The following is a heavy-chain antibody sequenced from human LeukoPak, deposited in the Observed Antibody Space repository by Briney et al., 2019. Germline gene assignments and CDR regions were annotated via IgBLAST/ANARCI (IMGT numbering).Heavy chain of an antibody. Sequence: SETLSLTCTVSGGSISSYYWSWIRQPPGKGLEWIGYIYYSGSTNYNPSLKSRVSISVDTSKNQFSLKLSSVTAADTAVYYCARELRSGYFDYWGQGTLVTVSS. V-gene: IGHV4-59*01. J-gene: IGHJ4*02. CDR1: GGSISSYY. CDR2: IYYSGST. D-gene: IGHD3-10*01. CDR3: ARELRSGYFDY.